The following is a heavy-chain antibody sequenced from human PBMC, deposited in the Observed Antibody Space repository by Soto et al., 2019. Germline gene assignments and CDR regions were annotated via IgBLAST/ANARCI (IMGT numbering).Heavy chain of an antibody. CDR1: GFTFSSYA. CDR2: ISYDGSSK. V-gene: IGHV3-30-3*01. D-gene: IGHD5-18*01. J-gene: IGHJ4*02. CDR3: ARGGPKRGYSYGYPSY. Sequence: GGSLRLSCAASGFTFSSYAMHWVRQAPGKGLEWVAVISYDGSSKYYADSVKGRFTISRDNSKNTLYLQMNSLRAEDTAVYYCARGGPKRGYSYGYPSYWGQGTLVTVSS.